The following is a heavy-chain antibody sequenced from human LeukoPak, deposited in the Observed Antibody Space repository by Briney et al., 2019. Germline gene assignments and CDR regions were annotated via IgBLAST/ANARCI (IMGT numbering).Heavy chain of an antibody. CDR1: GGSISSSSYY. J-gene: IGHJ5*02. D-gene: IGHD3-3*01. Sequence: SETLSLTCTVSGGSISSSSYYWGWIRQPPGKGLEWIGSIYYSGSTYYNPSLKSRVTISVDTSKNQFSLKLSSVTAADTAVYYCAKDWSIFGARDWFDPWGQGTLVTVSS. V-gene: IGHV4-39*02. CDR3: AKDWSIFGARDWFDP. CDR2: IYYSGST.